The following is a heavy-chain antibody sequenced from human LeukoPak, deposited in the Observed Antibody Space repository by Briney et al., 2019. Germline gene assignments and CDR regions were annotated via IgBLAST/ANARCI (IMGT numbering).Heavy chain of an antibody. V-gene: IGHV1-24*01. CDR2: FDPEDGET. D-gene: IGHD3-22*01. Sequence: ASVKVSCKFSGYTLTELSMHWVRQAPGKGLEWMGGFDPEDGETIYAQKFQGRVTMTEDTSTDTAYMELSSLRSEDTAVYYCARVAYYDSSGYYYGLFYFQHWGQGTLVTVSS. CDR3: ARVAYYDSSGYYYGLFYFQH. CDR1: GYTLTELS. J-gene: IGHJ1*01.